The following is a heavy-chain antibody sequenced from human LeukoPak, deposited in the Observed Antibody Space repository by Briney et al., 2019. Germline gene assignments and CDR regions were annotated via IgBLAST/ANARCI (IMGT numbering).Heavy chain of an antibody. D-gene: IGHD3-22*01. Sequence: GGSLRLSCAASGFTFSDYYMSWIRQAPGKGLEWVSYISSSGSTIYYADSVKGRFTISRDNAKNSLYLQMNSLRAEDTAVYYCARVRYSDSSVLTRKRSYYFDHWGQGTLVTVSS. J-gene: IGHJ4*02. CDR3: ARVRYSDSSVLTRKRSYYFDH. CDR1: GFTFSDYY. CDR2: ISSSGSTI. V-gene: IGHV3-11*01.